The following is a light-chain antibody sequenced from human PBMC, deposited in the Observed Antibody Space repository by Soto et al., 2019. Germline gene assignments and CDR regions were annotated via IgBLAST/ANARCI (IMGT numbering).Light chain of an antibody. V-gene: IGLV1-47*01. CDR1: SSNIGTDD. CDR2: KNN. Sequence: QSVPTQPPSTSWAPGQGVTISCSGSSSNIGTDDVFWYLQFPGTAPKLLIYKNNQRPSGVSDRFSGSKSGTSASLAISGLRSEDEADYYCAAWDATLSGYVFGTGTKVTVL. CDR3: AAWDATLSGYV. J-gene: IGLJ1*01.